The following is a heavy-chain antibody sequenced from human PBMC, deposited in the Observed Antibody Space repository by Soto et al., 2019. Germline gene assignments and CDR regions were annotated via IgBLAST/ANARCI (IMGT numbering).Heavy chain of an antibody. J-gene: IGHJ4*02. CDR1: GFTFSSYW. Sequence: EVQLVESGGGLVQPGGSLRLSCAASGFTFSSYWMHLVRQAPGKGLVWVSRINSDGSSTSYADSVKGRFTISRDNAKNTLYLQMNSLRAEDTAVYYCARERTSMIVVGTTDYCGQGTLVTVSS. CDR3: ARERTSMIVVGTTDY. V-gene: IGHV3-74*01. D-gene: IGHD3-22*01. CDR2: INSDGSST.